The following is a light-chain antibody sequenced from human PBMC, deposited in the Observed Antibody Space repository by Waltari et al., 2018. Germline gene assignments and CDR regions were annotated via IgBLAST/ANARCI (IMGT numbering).Light chain of an antibody. CDR3: SSYAGSNNLV. V-gene: IGLV2-8*01. Sequence: QSALTQPPSASGSPGQSVTISCTGTSSDVGGYNYVSWYQQHPGKAPKRMLYEVSKRPSGVPDRFSGSQSGNTASLTVSGLQAEDEADYYCSSYAGSNNLVFGGGTKLTVL. CDR1: SSDVGGYNY. J-gene: IGLJ2*01. CDR2: EVS.